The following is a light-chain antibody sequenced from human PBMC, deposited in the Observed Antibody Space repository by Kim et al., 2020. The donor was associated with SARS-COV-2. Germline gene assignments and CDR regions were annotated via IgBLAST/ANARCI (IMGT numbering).Light chain of an antibody. Sequence: VALGQTVRITCQGDNLRSYYATRYQQKPGQAPIVVIYGKNNRPSGIPDRFSGSSSGNTASLTITGTQAGYEADYYCNSRDSNDNVVFGGGTQLTVL. CDR3: NSRDSNDNVV. CDR1: NLRSYY. V-gene: IGLV3-19*01. CDR2: GKN. J-gene: IGLJ2*01.